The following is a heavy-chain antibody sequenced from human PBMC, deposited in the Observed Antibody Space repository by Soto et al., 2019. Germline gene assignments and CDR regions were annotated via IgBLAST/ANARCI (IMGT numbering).Heavy chain of an antibody. CDR3: ARDGGVASVYGMDV. V-gene: IGHV1-2*02. Sequence: ASVKGSCKASGYTLPDYYIHWVRQAPGQGPEWLGWINPNSGGTNYAQKFRGRVTLSRDTSISTSYLELGRLTTDDTAVYYCARDGGVASVYGMDVWGQGTTVTVSS. D-gene: IGHD5-12*01. CDR2: INPNSGGT. J-gene: IGHJ6*02. CDR1: GYTLPDYY.